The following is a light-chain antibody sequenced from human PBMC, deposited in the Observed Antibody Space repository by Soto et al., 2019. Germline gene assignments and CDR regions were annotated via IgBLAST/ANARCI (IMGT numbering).Light chain of an antibody. CDR3: QQRSKWPSVT. CDR1: QSITNS. Sequence: ESVLTQSPATLSLSPGDRATLSCRASQSITNSLAWYRHQPGQPPRLLIYDASKRATGIPARFIGSGSGTHFTITISSLEPEDFGLYYCQQRSKWPSVTFGGGTKVEI. V-gene: IGKV3-11*01. J-gene: IGKJ4*01. CDR2: DAS.